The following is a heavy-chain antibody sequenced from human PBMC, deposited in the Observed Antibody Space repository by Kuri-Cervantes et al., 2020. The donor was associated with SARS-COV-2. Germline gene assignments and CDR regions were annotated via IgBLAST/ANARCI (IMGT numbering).Heavy chain of an antibody. V-gene: IGHV3-48*03. CDR3: ARSRSTANLDY. D-gene: IGHD2-21*02. J-gene: IGHJ4*02. CDR2: ISGSGSTI. CDR1: GFTFSNYE. Sequence: GGSLRLSCAASGFTFSNYEMNWVRQAPGKRLEWVSYISGSGSTIYYADSVKGRFTISRDNAENSLHLQMNSLRAEDTAVYYCARSRSTANLDYWGQGTLVTVSS.